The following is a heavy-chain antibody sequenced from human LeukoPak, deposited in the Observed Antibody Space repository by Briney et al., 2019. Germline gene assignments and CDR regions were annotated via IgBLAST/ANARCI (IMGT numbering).Heavy chain of an antibody. D-gene: IGHD3-16*01. CDR2: INAGNGNT. CDR1: GYTFTSYA. Sequence: ASVKVSCKASGYTFTSYAMHWVRQAPGQRLEWMGWINAGNGNTKYSQKFQGRVTITRDTSASIAYMELSSLRSEDTAVYYCARGGCPLPKGGLDYSGHGTPVTVSS. J-gene: IGHJ4*03. V-gene: IGHV1-3*01. CDR3: ARGGCPLPKGGLDY.